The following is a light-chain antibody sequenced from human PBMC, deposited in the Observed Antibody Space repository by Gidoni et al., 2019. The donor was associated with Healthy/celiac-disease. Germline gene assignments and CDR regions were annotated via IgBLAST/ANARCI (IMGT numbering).Light chain of an antibody. V-gene: IGLV1-40*01. CDR3: QSYDSSLSGYVV. J-gene: IGLJ2*01. CDR1: SSNIGAGYD. CDR2: GNS. Sequence: QSVLTQPPSVSGAPGPRVTISCTGSSSNIGAGYDVHWYQQLPGTAPKLLIYGNSNRPSGVPDRFSGSKSGTSASLAITGFQAEDEADYYCQSYDSSLSGYVVFGGGTKLTVL.